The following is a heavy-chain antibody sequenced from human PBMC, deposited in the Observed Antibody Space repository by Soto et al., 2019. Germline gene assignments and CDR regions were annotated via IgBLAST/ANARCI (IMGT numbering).Heavy chain of an antibody. CDR2: ISGSGGST. CDR3: AKGVWVYCSSTSCYAPFDY. CDR1: GFTFSSYA. V-gene: IGHV3-23*01. J-gene: IGHJ4*02. Sequence: EVQLLESGGGLVQPGGSLRLSCAASGFTFSSYAMSWVRQAPGKGLEWVSAISGSGGSTYYADSVQGRFTISRDNSKNTLYLQMNSLRAEDTVVYYCAKGVWVYCSSTSCYAPFDYWGQGTLVTVSS. D-gene: IGHD2-2*01.